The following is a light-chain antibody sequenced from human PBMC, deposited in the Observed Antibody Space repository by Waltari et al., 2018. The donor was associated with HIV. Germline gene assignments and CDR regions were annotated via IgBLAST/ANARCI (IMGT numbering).Light chain of an antibody. V-gene: IGLV2-8*01. CDR1: NSDLSVYNY. Sequence: QSALTQSPSASGPPGHSVNISCSGANSDLSVYNYVSCYQKHSDRPPKLIIFEFTIRPSGVPYRFSGSKSGNTASLFVSGLQPEDEATYFCSSFAGTHKLFGGGTKLTVL. J-gene: IGLJ2*01. CDR2: EFT. CDR3: SSFAGTHKL.